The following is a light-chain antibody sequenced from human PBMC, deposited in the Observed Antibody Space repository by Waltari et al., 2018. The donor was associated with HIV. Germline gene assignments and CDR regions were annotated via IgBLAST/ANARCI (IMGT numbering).Light chain of an antibody. CDR3: KQRTNWLWT. V-gene: IGKV3-11*01. Sequence: VLTQSPATLSLSPGERATLSCRASQTVGSFLAWYQQRPGQAPRLLIYDASNRATDIPGRFSGSGSGTDFTLTISSLEPEDFAVYYCKQRTNWLWTFGQGTMVEIK. J-gene: IGKJ1*01. CDR1: QTVGSF. CDR2: DAS.